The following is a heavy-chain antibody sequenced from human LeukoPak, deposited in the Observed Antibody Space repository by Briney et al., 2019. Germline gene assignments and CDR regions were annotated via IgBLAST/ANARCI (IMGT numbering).Heavy chain of an antibody. CDR2: IIPILGIA. V-gene: IGHV1-69*04. D-gene: IGHD6-13*01. CDR3: ARTYSSSWFLDY. CDR1: GGTFSSYA. J-gene: IGHJ4*02. Sequence: GASVKVSCKASGGTFSSYAISWVRQAPGQGLEWMGRIIPILGIANYAQKFQGRVTITADKSTSTAYMELSSLRSEDTAVYYCARTYSSSWFLDYWGQGTLVTVSS.